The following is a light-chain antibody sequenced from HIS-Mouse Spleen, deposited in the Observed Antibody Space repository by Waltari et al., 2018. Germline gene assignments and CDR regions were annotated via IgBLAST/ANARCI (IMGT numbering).Light chain of an antibody. Sequence: QSALTQPASVSGSPGQSITISCTGTSSDVGSYNLVSWYQQHPGKAPKLMVYEGSKRSSGVSNRFSGSKSGNTASLTISGLQAEDDADYYCCSYAGSSTFVVVFGGGTKLTVL. J-gene: IGLJ2*01. CDR1: SSDVGSYNL. CDR3: CSYAGSSTFVVV. V-gene: IGLV2-23*03. CDR2: EGS.